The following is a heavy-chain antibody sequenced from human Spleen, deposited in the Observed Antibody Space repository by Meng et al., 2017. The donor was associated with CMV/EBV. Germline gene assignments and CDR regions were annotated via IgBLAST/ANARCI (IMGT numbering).Heavy chain of an antibody. V-gene: IGHV4-4*02. CDR1: RGSISMKDW. D-gene: IGHD1-1*01. CDR3: ARLELGTTSSFDY. J-gene: IGHJ4*02. Sequence: SRGSISMKDWGSGGRQLPGKGMEWSGKSEHGGNTNYNTSLKSRVTISVDKSKNQFSLKLSSVTAADTAVYYCARLELGTTSSFDYWGQGTLVTVSS. CDR2: SEHGGNT.